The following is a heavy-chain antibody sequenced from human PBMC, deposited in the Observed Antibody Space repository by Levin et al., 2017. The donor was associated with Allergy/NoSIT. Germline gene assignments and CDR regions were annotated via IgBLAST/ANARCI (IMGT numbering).Heavy chain of an antibody. J-gene: IGHJ5*02. CDR2: MKHDGSEK. CDR1: GFSFSSYW. Sequence: LSLTCAASGFSFSSYWMSWVRQAPGKGLEWVANMKHDGSEKFYVDSVKGRFTISRDNAKKSLFLQMNSLTAEDTAIYYCAREGTLGSSWYSKNWFDPWGQGTLVTVSS. D-gene: IGHD6-13*01. CDR3: AREGTLGSSWYSKNWFDP. V-gene: IGHV3-7*01.